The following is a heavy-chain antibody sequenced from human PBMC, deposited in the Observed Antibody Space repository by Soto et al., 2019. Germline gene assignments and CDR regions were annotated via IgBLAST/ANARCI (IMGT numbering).Heavy chain of an antibody. CDR1: GFTFSSYA. CDR3: AKSLSRTDYGVDV. D-gene: IGHD1-1*01. J-gene: IGHJ6*02. V-gene: IGHV3-23*01. CDR2: FSGGT. Sequence: PGGSLRLSCAASGFTFSSYAMTWVRQAPGKGLEWVSSFSGGTYDANSVKGRFTISRDNSNDTLYLQMNSLRAEDTDIYFCAKSLSRTDYGVDVWGQGTTVTVSS.